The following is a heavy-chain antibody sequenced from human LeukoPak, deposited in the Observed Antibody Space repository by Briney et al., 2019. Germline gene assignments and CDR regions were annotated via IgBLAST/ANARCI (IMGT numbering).Heavy chain of an antibody. CDR2: ISYDGSNK. CDR1: GFTFSSYA. D-gene: IGHD4-17*01. CDR3: ARARITLTNYDAFDL. J-gene: IGHJ3*01. V-gene: IGHV3-30-3*01. Sequence: GGSLRLSCAASGFTFSSYAMHWVRQAPGKGLEWVAVISYDGSNKYYADSVKGRFTISRDNSKNTLYLQMNSLRAEDTAVYYCARARITLTNYDAFDLWGQGTLVTVSS.